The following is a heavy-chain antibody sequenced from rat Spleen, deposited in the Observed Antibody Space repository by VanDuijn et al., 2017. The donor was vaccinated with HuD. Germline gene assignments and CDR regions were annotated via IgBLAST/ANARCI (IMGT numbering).Heavy chain of an antibody. CDR2: IWGNGNT. CDR3: ARSDYSSPYYFDY. D-gene: IGHD1-2*01. V-gene: IGHV2S61*01. J-gene: IGHJ2*01. CDR1: GFSLSSYG. Sequence: QVQLKESGPGLVKPSLTLSLTCTVSGFSLSSYGVIWVRQPPGKGLEWMGVIWGNGNTNYNSALKSRLSISRDTSKSQLFLQMNNLQTEDTAMYFCARSDYSSPYYFDYWGQGVMVTVSS.